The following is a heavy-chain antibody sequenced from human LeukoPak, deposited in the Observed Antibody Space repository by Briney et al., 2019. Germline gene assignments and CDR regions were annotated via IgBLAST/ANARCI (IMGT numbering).Heavy chain of an antibody. CDR3: AREEFDPGPYYYYMDV. CDR2: IKQDGSEK. J-gene: IGHJ6*03. CDR1: GFTFSSYW. D-gene: IGHD3-10*01. V-gene: IGHV3-7*01. Sequence: AGGSLRLSCAASGFTFSSYWMSWVRQAPGKGLEWVANIKQDGSEKYYVDSVKGRFTISRDNAKNSLYLQMNSLRAEDTAVYYCAREEFDPGPYYYYMDVWGKGTTVTVSS.